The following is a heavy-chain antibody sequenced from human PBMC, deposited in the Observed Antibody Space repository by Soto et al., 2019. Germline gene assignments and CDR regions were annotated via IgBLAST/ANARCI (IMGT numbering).Heavy chain of an antibody. Sequence: PLRLSCTTAGFTLGDDPMSRVRQARGKGTVSVGVSRSKAYGVTTDYAESGRGRITISRDDSTSIAYLQMNSLITEDTAVDYCTRDQFYWGRGSLVAVSA. J-gene: IGHJ4*02. CDR1: GFTLGDDP. CDR3: TRDQFY. CDR2: SRSKAYGVTT. V-gene: IGHV3-49*04.